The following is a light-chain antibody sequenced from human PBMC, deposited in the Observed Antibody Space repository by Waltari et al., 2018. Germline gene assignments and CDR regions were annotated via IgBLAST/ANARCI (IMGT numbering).Light chain of an antibody. V-gene: IGKV3-15*01. CDR1: QSVSSN. Sequence: EVLMTHSPATLSVSPGERAILSCRASQSVSSNLAWYHQKPGQAPRLLIYDASTRATGIAVRFRGSGSGTECTLTIISLQSEDFALCVCQQYNNWPPTFGPGTKVDI. CDR3: QQYNNWPPT. J-gene: IGKJ3*01. CDR2: DAS.